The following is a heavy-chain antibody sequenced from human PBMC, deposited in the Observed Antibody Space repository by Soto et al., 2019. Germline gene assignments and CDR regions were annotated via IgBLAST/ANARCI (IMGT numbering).Heavy chain of an antibody. CDR2: ISSSGSST. V-gene: IGHV3-48*03. Sequence: PGGSLRLSCAASGFTFTNYEINWVRQAPGKGLEWISYISSSGSSTYYADSVKGRFTISRDNAKTSVYLQMNSLRAEDTAVYYCARDRTGAGKIYYFDYWGQGTLVTVS. CDR1: GFTFTNYE. J-gene: IGHJ4*02. CDR3: ARDRTGAGKIYYFDY. D-gene: IGHD4-17*01.